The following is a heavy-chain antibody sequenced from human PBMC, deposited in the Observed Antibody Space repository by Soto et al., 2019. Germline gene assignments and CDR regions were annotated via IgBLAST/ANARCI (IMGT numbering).Heavy chain of an antibody. CDR2: TYYRSKWYN. J-gene: IGHJ6*02. CDR1: GDSVSSNSAA. Sequence: SQTLSLTCAISGDSVSSNSAAWNWIRQSPSRGLEWLGRTYYRSKWYNDYAVSVKSRITINPDTSKNQFPLQLNSVTPEDTAVYYCARDLFPRYNWNSSGMDVWGQGTTVTVSS. D-gene: IGHD1-7*01. CDR3: ARDLFPRYNWNSSGMDV. V-gene: IGHV6-1*01.